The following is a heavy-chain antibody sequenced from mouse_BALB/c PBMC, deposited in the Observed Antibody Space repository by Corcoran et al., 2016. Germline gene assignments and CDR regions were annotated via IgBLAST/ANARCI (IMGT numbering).Heavy chain of an antibody. J-gene: IGHJ3*01. D-gene: IGHD1-2*01. CDR2: IDPETGGT. CDR3: TGLLRLRGWFAY. CDR1: GYTFTDYE. Sequence: QVQLQQSGAELVRPGASVTLSCKASGYTFTDYEMHWVKQTPVHGLEWIGAIDPETGGTAYNQKFKGKATLTADKSSSTAYMELRSLTSEDSAVYYCTGLLRLRGWFAYWGQGTLVTVSA. V-gene: IGHV1-15*01.